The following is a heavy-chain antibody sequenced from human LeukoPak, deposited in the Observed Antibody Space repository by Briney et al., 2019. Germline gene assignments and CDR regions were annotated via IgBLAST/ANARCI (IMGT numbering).Heavy chain of an antibody. D-gene: IGHD6-13*01. CDR1: GYTFTGYY. CDR2: INPNSGGT. V-gene: IGHV1-2*02. J-gene: IGHJ4*02. CDR3: ARGDGYSSSWLYYFDY. Sequence: ASVKVSCKASGYTFTGYYMHWVRQAPGQRLEWMGWINPNSGGTNYAQKFQGRVTMTRDTSISTAYMELSRLRSDDTAVYYCARGDGYSSSWLYYFDYWGQGTLVTVSS.